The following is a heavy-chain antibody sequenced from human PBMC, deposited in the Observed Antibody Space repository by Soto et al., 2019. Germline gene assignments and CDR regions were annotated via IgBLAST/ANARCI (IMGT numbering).Heavy chain of an antibody. Sequence: GGSLRLSCAASGFTFSSYWMHWVRQAPGKGLVWVSRINSDGSSRSYADSVKGRFTISRDNAKNTLYLQMNSLTAGDTAVYYCARAFVVGATSDYWGQGTLVTVSS. V-gene: IGHV3-74*01. CDR1: GFTFSSYW. CDR3: ARAFVVGATSDY. D-gene: IGHD1-26*01. CDR2: INSDGSSR. J-gene: IGHJ4*02.